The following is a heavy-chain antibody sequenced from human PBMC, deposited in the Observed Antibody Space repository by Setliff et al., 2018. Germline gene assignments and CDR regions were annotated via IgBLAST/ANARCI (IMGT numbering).Heavy chain of an antibody. J-gene: IGHJ4*02. CDR2: IYTSGST. V-gene: IGHV4-4*07. CDR3: ARGEGCNDGICLYQFDF. D-gene: IGHD2-2*01. CDR1: GGSISNYY. Sequence: SETLSLTCTVSGGSISNYYWSWIRQPAGKGLEWIGRIYTSGSTNYNPSLKSRVTISVDTSKNQFSLKLSSVTAADTAVYYCARGEGCNDGICLYQFDFWGQGTLVTVSS.